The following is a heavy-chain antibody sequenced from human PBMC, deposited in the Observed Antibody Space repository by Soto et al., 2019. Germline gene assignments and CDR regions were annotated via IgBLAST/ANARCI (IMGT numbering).Heavy chain of an antibody. Sequence: PGGSLRLSCVASGFTFSTYDMNWVRQAPGKGLEWVSSINRASIYMYYADSVRGRFTISRDNAKNSLYLQMDSLRVEDTAVYYCARRTVTTYHYFDYWGQGTLVTVSS. CDR1: GFTFSTYD. V-gene: IGHV3-21*01. D-gene: IGHD4-17*01. CDR3: ARRTVTTYHYFDY. CDR2: INRASIYM. J-gene: IGHJ4*02.